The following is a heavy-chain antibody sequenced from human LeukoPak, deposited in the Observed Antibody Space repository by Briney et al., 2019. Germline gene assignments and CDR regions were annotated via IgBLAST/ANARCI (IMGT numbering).Heavy chain of an antibody. CDR2: IYYCGST. D-gene: IGHD6-13*01. J-gene: IGHJ4*02. CDR3: ARSSSWYFDY. V-gene: IGHV4-39*07. CDR1: GGSISSSSYY. Sequence: SETLSLTCTVSGGSISSSSYYWGWIRLPPGKGLEWIGSIYYCGSTYYNPSLKSRVTISVDTSKNQFSLKVSSVTAADTAVYYCARSSSWYFDYWGQGTLVTVSS.